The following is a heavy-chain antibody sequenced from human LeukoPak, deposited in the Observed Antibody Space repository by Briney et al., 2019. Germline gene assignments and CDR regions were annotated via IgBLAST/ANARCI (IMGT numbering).Heavy chain of an antibody. Sequence: GGSLRLSCVASGFTFSSYAMHWVRQAPGKGLEWVAVISYGGSNKYYADSVKGRFTISRDNSKNTLYLQMNSLRAEDTAVYYCARSGGYCSSTSCYIRSHYYYYYGMDVWGQGTTVTVSS. J-gene: IGHJ6*02. CDR2: ISYGGSNK. CDR3: ARSGGYCSSTSCYIRSHYYYYYGMDV. D-gene: IGHD2-2*02. V-gene: IGHV3-30*04. CDR1: GFTFSSYA.